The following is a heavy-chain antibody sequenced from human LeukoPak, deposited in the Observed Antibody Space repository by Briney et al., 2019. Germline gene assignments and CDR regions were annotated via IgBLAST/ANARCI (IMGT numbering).Heavy chain of an antibody. CDR2: IYYSGST. J-gene: IGHJ4*02. D-gene: IGHD3-22*01. Sequence: PSETLSLTCTVSGGSISSYYWSWIRQPPGKGLEWIGYIYYSGSTNYNPSLKSRVTISVDTSKNQFSLKLSSVTAADTAVYYCARDGYDSSGYYPAGFDYWGQGTLVTVSS. CDR1: GGSISSYY. V-gene: IGHV4-59*01. CDR3: ARDGYDSSGYYPAGFDY.